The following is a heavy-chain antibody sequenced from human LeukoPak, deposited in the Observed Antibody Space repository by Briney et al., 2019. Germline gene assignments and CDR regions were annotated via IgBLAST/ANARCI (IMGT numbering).Heavy chain of an antibody. CDR2: IYPGDSDT. J-gene: IGHJ5*02. CDR3: ARDYGDSEGWFDP. D-gene: IGHD4-17*01. CDR1: GYSFTTYW. V-gene: IGHV5-51*01. Sequence: GESLKISCEVSGYSFTTYWIGWVRQMPGKGLEWMGIIYPGDSDTKYSPSFQGQVTISADKSISTAYLQWSSLKASDTAMYYCARDYGDSEGWFDPWGQGTLVTVSS.